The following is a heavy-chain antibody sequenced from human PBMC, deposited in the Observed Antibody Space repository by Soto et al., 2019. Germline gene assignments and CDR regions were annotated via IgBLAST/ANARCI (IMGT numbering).Heavy chain of an antibody. V-gene: IGHV3-7*01. D-gene: IGHD2-21*01. J-gene: IGHJ3*02. CDR3: AAYHTSRHAAFDI. CDR1: GFRFSTYW. CDR2: IKQDANEM. Sequence: EVQGVESGGGLVQPGGSLRLSCAASGFRFSTYWMSWVRQAPGKVLEWLANIKQDANEMYYVDSVKGRFTISGDSAKNSLFLIMDSLRVEDTAVYYCAAYHTSRHAAFDIWGQGTMVIVSS.